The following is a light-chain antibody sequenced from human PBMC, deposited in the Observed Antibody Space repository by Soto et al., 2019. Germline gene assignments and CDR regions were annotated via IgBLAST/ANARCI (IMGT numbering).Light chain of an antibody. CDR1: SSDVGDYNF. CDR3: SSYTSSGTLVL. CDR2: DVS. J-gene: IGLJ2*01. V-gene: IGLV2-14*01. Sequence: QSALTQPASVSGSPGQSITISCTGTSSDVGDYNFVSWYQQHPGKAPKLMFYDVSNRPSGVSDRFSGSKSGNTASLAIYGLQAEDEGDYYCSSYTSSGTLVLFGGGTKLTVL.